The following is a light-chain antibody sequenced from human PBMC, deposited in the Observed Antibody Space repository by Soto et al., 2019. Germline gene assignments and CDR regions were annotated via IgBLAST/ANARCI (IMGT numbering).Light chain of an antibody. CDR2: GNS. V-gene: IGLV1-40*01. Sequence: QSALTQPPSVSGAPGQRVTISCTGSSSNIGAGYDVHWYQQLPGTAPKLLIYGNSNRPSGVPDRFSGSKSGTSASLAITGLQAEDEADYYCQSYDSSLSVPYVVFGGGTKLTVL. CDR3: QSYDSSLSVPYVV. CDR1: SSNIGAGYD. J-gene: IGLJ2*01.